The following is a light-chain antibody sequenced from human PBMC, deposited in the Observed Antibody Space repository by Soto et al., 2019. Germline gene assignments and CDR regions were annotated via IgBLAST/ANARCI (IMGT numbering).Light chain of an antibody. Sequence: QSALTQPASVSGSPGQSITISCTGTSSDVGSYNYVSWYQQHPGKAPKLMIYEVSDRPSGISSRFSGSKSGNTASLTISGFQTEDEADYYCSADTSSSTLFGTWTKLTVL. V-gene: IGLV2-14*01. CDR2: EVS. CDR1: SSDVGSYNY. CDR3: SADTSSSTL. J-gene: IGLJ1*01.